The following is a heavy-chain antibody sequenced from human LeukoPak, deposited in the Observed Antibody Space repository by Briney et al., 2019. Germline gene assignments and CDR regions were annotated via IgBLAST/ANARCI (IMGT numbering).Heavy chain of an antibody. Sequence: ASVKVSCKASGYTFTSYDINWVRQATGQGLEWMGWMNPNSGNTGYAQKFQGRVTMTRNTSISTAYMELSSLRSEDTAVYYCAKSMASSQNYFDYWGQGTLVTVSS. D-gene: IGHD2-2*01. CDR3: AKSMASSQNYFDY. CDR2: MNPNSGNT. J-gene: IGHJ4*02. CDR1: GYTFTSYD. V-gene: IGHV1-8*01.